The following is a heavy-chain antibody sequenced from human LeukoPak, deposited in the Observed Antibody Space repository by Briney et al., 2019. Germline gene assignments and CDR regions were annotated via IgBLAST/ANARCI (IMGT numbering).Heavy chain of an antibody. CDR2: IYRRGST. CDR1: GGSISSYY. CDR3: ARDVRNYYDSSGYYLFDY. J-gene: IGHJ4*02. V-gene: IGHV4-4*08. D-gene: IGHD3-22*01. Sequence: SETLSLICTVSGGSISSYYWSWIRQSPGKGLEWIGNIYRRGSTHYNPSLKSRVTISMDTSKNQFSLKLSSVTAADTAVYYCARDVRNYYDSSGYYLFDYWGQGTLVTVSS.